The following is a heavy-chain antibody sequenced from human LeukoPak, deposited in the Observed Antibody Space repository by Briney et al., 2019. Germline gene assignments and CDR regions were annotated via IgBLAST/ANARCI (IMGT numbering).Heavy chain of an antibody. CDR2: IYYSGST. CDR3: ARADAFGNNNYLIWFAS. J-gene: IGHJ5*01. Sequence: SQTLSLTCTVSGGPISRGVYFWTWIRQHPGKGLEWIGYIYYSGSTYYNPSLKSRLTISVDTSNNQFSLNLRSVTAADTAVYYCARADAFGNNNYLIWFASWGQGILVTVSS. CDR1: GGPISRGVYF. D-gene: IGHD4-11*01. V-gene: IGHV4-31*03.